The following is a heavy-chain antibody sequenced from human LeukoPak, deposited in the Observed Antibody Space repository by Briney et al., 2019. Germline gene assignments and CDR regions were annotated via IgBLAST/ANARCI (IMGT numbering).Heavy chain of an antibody. CDR3: ARAPKIYYDYVWGSYLFDY. CDR1: GGSISSSSYY. V-gene: IGHV4-39*07. D-gene: IGHD3-16*02. CDR2: IYYSGST. J-gene: IGHJ4*02. Sequence: SETLSLTCSVSGGSISSSSYYWGWIRQPPGKGLEGIGSIYYSGSTYYNPSLKSRVTISVDTSKNQFSLKLSSVTAADTAVYYCARAPKIYYDYVWGSYLFDYWGQGTLVTVSS.